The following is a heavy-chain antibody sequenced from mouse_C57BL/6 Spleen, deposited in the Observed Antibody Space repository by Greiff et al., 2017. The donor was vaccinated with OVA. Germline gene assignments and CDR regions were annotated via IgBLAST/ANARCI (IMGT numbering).Heavy chain of an antibody. CDR2: IDPENGDT. CDR3: TTAVRLGQGYFDY. CDR1: GFNIKDDY. V-gene: IGHV14-4*01. D-gene: IGHD4-1*01. Sequence: VQLQQSGAELVRPGASVKLSCTASGFNIKDDYMHWVKQRPEQGLEWIGWIDPENGDTEYASKFQGKATITADTSSNTASLQLSSLTSEDSAVYYCTTAVRLGQGYFDYWGKGTTLTVSS. J-gene: IGHJ2*01.